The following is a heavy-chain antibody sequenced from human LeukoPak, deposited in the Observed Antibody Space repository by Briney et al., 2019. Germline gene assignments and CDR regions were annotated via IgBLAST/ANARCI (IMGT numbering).Heavy chain of an antibody. CDR3: VRGGRYCSSTSCLYMDV. CDR2: ISYDGSNK. D-gene: IGHD2-2*01. CDR1: GFTFSSYA. Sequence: GGSLRLSCAASGFTFSSYAMHWVRQAPGKGLEWVAVISYDGSNKYYADSVKGRFTISRDNSKNTLYLQMNSLRAEDTAVYYAVRGGRYCSSTSCLYMDVWGKGTTVTVSS. V-gene: IGHV3-30-3*01. J-gene: IGHJ6*03.